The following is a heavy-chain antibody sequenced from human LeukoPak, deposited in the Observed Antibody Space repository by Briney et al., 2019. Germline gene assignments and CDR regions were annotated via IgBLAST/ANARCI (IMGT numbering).Heavy chain of an antibody. CDR2: IYYSGST. CDR1: GGSISSYY. V-gene: IGHV4-59*01. J-gene: IGHJ3*02. CDR3: ARGIMRPTAFDI. Sequence: SETLSLTCTVSGGSISSYYWSWIRQPPGKGLERIGYIYYSGSTNYNPSLKSRVTISVDTSKNQFSLKLSSVTAADTAVYYCARGIMRPTAFDIWGQGTMVTVSS. D-gene: IGHD3-16*01.